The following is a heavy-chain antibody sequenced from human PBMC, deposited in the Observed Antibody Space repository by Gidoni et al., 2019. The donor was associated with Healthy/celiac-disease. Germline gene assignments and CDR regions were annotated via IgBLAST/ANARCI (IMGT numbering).Heavy chain of an antibody. D-gene: IGHD3-22*01. Sequence: QVQLVQSGAEVKKPGASVKVSCKASGYTFTGYYMHWVRQAPGHGLEWMGWINPNSGGTNYAQKFQGRVTMTRDTSISTAYMELSRLRSDDTAVYYCARVDYDSSGPSGYFYYWGQGTLVTVSS. CDR2: INPNSGGT. CDR1: GYTFTGYY. J-gene: IGHJ4*02. V-gene: IGHV1-2*02. CDR3: ARVDYDSSGPSGYFYY.